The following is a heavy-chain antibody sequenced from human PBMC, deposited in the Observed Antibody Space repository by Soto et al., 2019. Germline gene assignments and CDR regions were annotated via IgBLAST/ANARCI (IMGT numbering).Heavy chain of an antibody. D-gene: IGHD3-3*01. V-gene: IGHV3-30*02. J-gene: IGHJ4*02. CDR1: GFTFSNYD. Sequence: GGSLRLSCAASGFTFSNYDMSWARQAPGKGLEWVAVVSYDGSNKYYADSVKGRFTISRDNSKNTLYLQMNSLRAEDTAVYYCAKGDVLRFLEWFFVYWGQGTLVTVS. CDR2: VSYDGSNK. CDR3: AKGDVLRFLEWFFVY.